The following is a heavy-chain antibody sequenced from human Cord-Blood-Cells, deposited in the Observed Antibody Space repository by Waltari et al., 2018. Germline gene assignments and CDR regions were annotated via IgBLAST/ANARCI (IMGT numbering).Heavy chain of an antibody. J-gene: IGHJ4*02. D-gene: IGHD3-22*01. CDR3: ARRSKYYDSSGYYFDY. CDR2: IIPILGTA. Sequence: QMQLVQSGAEVKKPGSSVKVSCKASGGTFSSYAISWVRQAPGQGLEWMGGIIPILGTANYAQKFQGIVTITVDESTSTAYMELSSLRSEDTAVYYCARRSKYYDSSGYYFDYWGQGTLVTVSS. V-gene: IGHV1-69*01. CDR1: GGTFSSYA.